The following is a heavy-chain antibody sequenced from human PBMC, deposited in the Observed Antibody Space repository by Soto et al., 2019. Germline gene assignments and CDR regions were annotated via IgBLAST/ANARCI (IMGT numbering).Heavy chain of an antibody. J-gene: IGHJ4*02. CDR3: ARVPRRVRGGGDY. D-gene: IGHD3-10*01. CDR2: INHSGST. Sequence: SETLSLTCAVYGGSFSGYYWSWIRQPPGKGLEWIGEINHSGSTNYNPSLKSRVTLSVDTSKNQFSLKLSSVTAADTAVYYYARVPRRVRGGGDYWGQGTLVTVSS. V-gene: IGHV4-34*01. CDR1: GGSFSGYY.